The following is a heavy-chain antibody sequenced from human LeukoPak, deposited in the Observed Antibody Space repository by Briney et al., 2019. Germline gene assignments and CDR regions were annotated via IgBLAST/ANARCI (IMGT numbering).Heavy chain of an antibody. CDR2: INSDSGFT. CDR1: GYTFTDYY. CDR3: ARNFDMKGFDP. D-gene: IGHD3-9*01. V-gene: IGHV1-2*02. J-gene: IGHJ5*02. Sequence: ASVTVSCKASGYTFTDYYMNWVRQAPGQGLEWMGWINSDSGFTKYAQKFQGRVTMTRDTSITTVYMDLTRLTSDDTAVYYCARNFDMKGFDPWGQGTLVTVSS.